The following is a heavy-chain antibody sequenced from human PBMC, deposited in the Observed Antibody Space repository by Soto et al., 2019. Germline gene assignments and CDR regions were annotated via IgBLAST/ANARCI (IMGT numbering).Heavy chain of an antibody. Sequence: GGSLRLSCAASGFIFSTYAMSWVRQAPGKGLEWVSGISGSGVSTYYADSVKGRFTVSRDNSKNTLYLHMNSLRAEDTATYYCAKDTWGSNSAYWGQGTLVTVSS. CDR1: GFIFSTYA. CDR2: ISGSGVST. D-gene: IGHD6-13*01. CDR3: AKDTWGSNSAY. J-gene: IGHJ4*02. V-gene: IGHV3-23*01.